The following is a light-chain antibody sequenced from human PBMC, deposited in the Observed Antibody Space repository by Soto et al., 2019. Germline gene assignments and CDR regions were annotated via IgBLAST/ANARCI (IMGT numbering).Light chain of an antibody. CDR1: SSDVGGYDF. V-gene: IGLV2-8*01. CDR3: SSYAGSNNYV. Sequence: QSALTQPPSASGSPGQSVTISCTGTSSDVGGYDFVSWYQQHPGKAPKLMIYEVNKRPSGVPDRFSGSKSGNTASLTVSGLQAEDEADYYCSSYAGSNNYVFGTGPKLTVL. J-gene: IGLJ1*01. CDR2: EVN.